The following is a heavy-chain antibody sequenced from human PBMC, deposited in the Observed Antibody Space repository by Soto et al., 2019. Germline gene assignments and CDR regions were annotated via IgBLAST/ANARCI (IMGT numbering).Heavy chain of an antibody. CDR3: ARNMDYYYGRGSGNGHGV. D-gene: IGHD3-10*02. Sequence: QVQLVQSGAEVKEPGDSVRVSCEASGYTFTAYYIHWVRQAPGQGLEWMGWINPKFGDTTYAQDFQGRVSMTRDMCISTVYMELSRLTSDATAIYYCARNMDYYYGRGSGNGHGVWGQGTTVTVFS. CDR1: GYTFTAYY. CDR2: INPKFGDT. J-gene: IGHJ6*02. V-gene: IGHV1-2*02.